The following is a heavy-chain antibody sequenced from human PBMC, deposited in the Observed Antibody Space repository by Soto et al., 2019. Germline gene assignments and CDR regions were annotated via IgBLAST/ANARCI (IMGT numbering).Heavy chain of an antibody. Sequence: QVQLVESGGGVVQPGRSLRLSCAASGCTFSSYGMHWVRQAPGKGLAWVPVISYDGRNKYYADSVKGRFTISRDNYKNTLYLQMNSLRAEDTAVYYCAKLGYCSSTSCYDYYYYGMDVWGQGTTVTVSS. D-gene: IGHD2-2*01. J-gene: IGHJ6*02. CDR1: GCTFSSYG. CDR3: AKLGYCSSTSCYDYYYYGMDV. V-gene: IGHV3-30*18. CDR2: ISYDGRNK.